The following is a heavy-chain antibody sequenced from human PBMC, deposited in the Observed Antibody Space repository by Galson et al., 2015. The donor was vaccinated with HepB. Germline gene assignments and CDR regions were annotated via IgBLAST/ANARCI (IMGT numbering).Heavy chain of an antibody. CDR3: ARAQGRITMPRGDWFDP. D-gene: IGHD3-10*01. J-gene: IGHJ5*02. CDR2: INHSGST. Sequence: SEPLSLTCAVYGGSFSGYYWSWIRQPPGKGLEWIGEINHSGSTNYNPSLKSRVTISVDTSKNQFSLKLSSVTAADTAVYYCARAQGRITMPRGDWFDPWGQGTLVTVSS. CDR1: GGSFSGYY. V-gene: IGHV4-34*01.